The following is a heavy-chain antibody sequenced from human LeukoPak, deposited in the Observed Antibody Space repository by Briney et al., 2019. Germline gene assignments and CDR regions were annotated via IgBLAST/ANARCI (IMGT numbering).Heavy chain of an antibody. CDR2: INQDGSET. J-gene: IGHJ4*02. CDR3: ARDRVWTILY. Sequence: GGSLRLSCAASGFTFSSYSMNWVRQAPGKGLEWVANINQDGSETYYVDSVKGRFTISRDNARNSLYLQVNSLRAEDTAVYYCARDRVWTILYWGQGTVVTVSS. CDR1: GFTFSSYS. V-gene: IGHV3-7*01. D-gene: IGHD6-13*01.